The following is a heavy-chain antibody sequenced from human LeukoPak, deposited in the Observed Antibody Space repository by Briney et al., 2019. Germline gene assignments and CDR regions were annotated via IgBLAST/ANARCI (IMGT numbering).Heavy chain of an antibody. J-gene: IGHJ5*02. CDR2: IYPGDPDT. D-gene: IGHD2-21*01. CDR1: GYTFSSYW. V-gene: IGHV5-51*01. Sequence: GESLKISCKGSGYTFSSYWIGWVRQMPGKGLEWMGIIYPGDPDTRYSPSFQGQVTFSADKSISTAYLQWSSLRASDTAMYYCARRCVSGGLNWFDPWGQGTLVTVSS. CDR3: ARRCVSGGLNWFDP.